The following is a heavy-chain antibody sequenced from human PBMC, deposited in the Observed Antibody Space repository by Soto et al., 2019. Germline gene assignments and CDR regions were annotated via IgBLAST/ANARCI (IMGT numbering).Heavy chain of an antibody. CDR1: GFSFTSSA. J-gene: IGHJ4*02. CDR3: ATFGEAVAGTWGYFDY. Sequence: SVKVSCKASGFSFTSSAVQWVRQARGQRLEWIGWIVVGSGNTNYAQKFQERVTITRDMSTSTAYMELNSLRAEDTAVYYSATFGEAVAGTWGYFDYWRQGSLLTASS. D-gene: IGHD6-19*01. CDR2: IVVGSGNT. V-gene: IGHV1-58*01.